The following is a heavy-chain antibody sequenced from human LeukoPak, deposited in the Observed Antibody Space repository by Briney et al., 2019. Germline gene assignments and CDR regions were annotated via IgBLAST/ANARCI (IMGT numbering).Heavy chain of an antibody. V-gene: IGHV4-4*07. CDR1: GGSISSYY. CDR2: IYTSGST. CDR3: AGSDSSGRGYDY. Sequence: SETLSLTCTVSGGSISSYYWSWIRQPAGKGLEWIGRIYTSGSTNYNPSLKSRVTMSVDTSKNQFSLKLSSVTAADTAVHYCAGSDSSGRGYDYWGQGTLVTVSS. D-gene: IGHD3-22*01. J-gene: IGHJ4*02.